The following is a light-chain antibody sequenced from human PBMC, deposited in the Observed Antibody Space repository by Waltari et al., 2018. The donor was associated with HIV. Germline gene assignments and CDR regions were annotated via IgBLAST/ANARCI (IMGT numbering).Light chain of an antibody. Sequence: QSALTQPPSASGSLGQSVTIPCPGPIRNVCCFNYVSWYQLHPGKGPKLMIFEVNKRPSGVPDRFSGSKSGNTASLTVSGLQAEDEADYYCSSYAGSDSFVFGTGTKVAVL. V-gene: IGLV2-8*01. CDR1: IRNVCCFNY. J-gene: IGLJ1*01. CDR3: SSYAGSDSFV. CDR2: EVN.